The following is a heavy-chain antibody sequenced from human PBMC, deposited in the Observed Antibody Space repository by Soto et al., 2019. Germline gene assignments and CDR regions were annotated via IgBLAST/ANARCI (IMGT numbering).Heavy chain of an antibody. J-gene: IGHJ6*02. V-gene: IGHV3-53*01. CDR1: GFTVSSKY. CDR2: IWSAGLI. CDR3: AREAPMDV. Sequence: LRLSCAASGFTVSSKYMSWVRQAPGKGLEWVSVIWSAGLIYYADSVRGRFTISRDISKNILYLEMTGLTADDTAVYYCAREAPMDVWGQGTTVTVSS.